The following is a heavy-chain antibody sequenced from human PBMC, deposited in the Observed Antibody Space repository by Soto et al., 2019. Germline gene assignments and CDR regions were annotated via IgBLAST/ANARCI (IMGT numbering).Heavy chain of an antibody. CDR2: ISGSSSTI. D-gene: IGHD6-13*01. J-gene: IGHJ5*02. CDR3: ASNDVSSSWSPSWFDP. V-gene: IGHV3-48*01. CDR1: GFTFSSYN. Sequence: GESLKISCAASGFTFSSYNMIWVRQAPGKGLEWVSYISGSSSTIYYADSVKGRFTISRDNAKSSLYLQMNSLRAEDTAVYYCASNDVSSSWSPSWFDPWGQGTLVTVSS.